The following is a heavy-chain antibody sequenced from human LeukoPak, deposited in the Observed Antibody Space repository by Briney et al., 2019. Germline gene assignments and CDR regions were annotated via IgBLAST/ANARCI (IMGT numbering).Heavy chain of an antibody. V-gene: IGHV5-51*01. Sequence: GESLKISCKGSGYSFTSYWIGWVRQMPGKGLEWMGIIYPGDSDTRYSPSFQGQVTISADKSISTAYLQWSSLKASDTAMYYCARQAPLAAAVDDAFDIWGQGTMVTVSS. CDR3: ARQAPLAAAVDDAFDI. D-gene: IGHD6-13*01. J-gene: IGHJ3*02. CDR1: GYSFTSYW. CDR2: IYPGDSDT.